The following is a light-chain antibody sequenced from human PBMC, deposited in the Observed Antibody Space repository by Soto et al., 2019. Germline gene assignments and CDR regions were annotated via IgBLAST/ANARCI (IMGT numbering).Light chain of an antibody. CDR2: DDS. CDR1: QSISGW. J-gene: IGKJ3*01. Sequence: DIQMTQSPSTLSASVGDRVTITCRASQSISGWLAWYQQRPGKAPKLLIYDDSSLESGVPSRFSGSGSGTEFTLTIDGLQSDDFATYYCQQYSGYSLFTFGPGTIVDIK. V-gene: IGKV1-5*01. CDR3: QQYSGYSLFT.